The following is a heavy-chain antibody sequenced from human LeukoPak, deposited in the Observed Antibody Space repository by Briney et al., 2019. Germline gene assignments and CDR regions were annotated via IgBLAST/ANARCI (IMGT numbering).Heavy chain of an antibody. CDR3: APPWVDTATGPFDY. Sequence: GGSLRLSCAASGFTFSSYAMHWVRQAPGKGLGWGAVISYDGSNKYYADSVKGRFTISRDNSKNTLYLQMNSLRAEDTAVYYCAPPWVDTATGPFDYWGRGTLVTVSS. J-gene: IGHJ4*02. D-gene: IGHD5-18*01. CDR1: GFTFSSYA. CDR2: ISYDGSNK. V-gene: IGHV3-30-3*01.